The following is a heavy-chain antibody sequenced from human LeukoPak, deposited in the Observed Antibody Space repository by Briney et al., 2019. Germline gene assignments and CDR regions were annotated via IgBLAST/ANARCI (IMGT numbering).Heavy chain of an antibody. J-gene: IGHJ4*02. D-gene: IGHD6-13*01. V-gene: IGHV3-74*01. Sequence: GGSLRLSCAASGFSFSTYWMHWVRRAPGKGLVWVSRINSDGSTTTYADSVKGRFTISRDNAKNTLYLQMNSLRAEDTALYYCASTTNWAAATGYYFDYWGQGTLVTVSS. CDR2: INSDGSTT. CDR3: ASTTNWAAATGYYFDY. CDR1: GFSFSTYW.